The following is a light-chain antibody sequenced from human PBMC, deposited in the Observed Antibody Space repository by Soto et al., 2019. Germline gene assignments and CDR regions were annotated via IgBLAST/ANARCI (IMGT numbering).Light chain of an antibody. V-gene: IGKV1-33*01. CDR2: DAS. CDR1: QDISNY. Sequence: DIQMTQSPSSLSASVGDRVTITCQASQDISNYLNWNQQKPGKAPKLLIYDASNLETGVPSRFSGSGSGTDFTFTISSLQPEDIATYYCQQYDNPVFTFGPGTKVDIK. J-gene: IGKJ3*01. CDR3: QQYDNPVFT.